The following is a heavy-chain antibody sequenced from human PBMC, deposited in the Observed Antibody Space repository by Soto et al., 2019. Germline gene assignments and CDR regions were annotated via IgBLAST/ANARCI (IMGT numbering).Heavy chain of an antibody. V-gene: IGHV1-69*06. CDR1: GGTFSSYA. Sequence: QVQLVQSGAEVKKPGSSVKVSCKASGGTFSSYAISWVRQAPGQGLEWMGGIIPIFGTANYAQKFQGRVTITADKSTSTAYMELSGLRSEDTAVYYCASGVSGPLLDYYYGMDVWGQGTTVTVSS. D-gene: IGHD1-26*01. CDR2: IIPIFGTA. J-gene: IGHJ6*02. CDR3: ASGVSGPLLDYYYGMDV.